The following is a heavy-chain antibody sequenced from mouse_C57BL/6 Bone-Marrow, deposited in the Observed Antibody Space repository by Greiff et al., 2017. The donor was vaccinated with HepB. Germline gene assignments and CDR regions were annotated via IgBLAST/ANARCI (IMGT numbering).Heavy chain of an antibody. Sequence: EVQLQQSGAELVRPGASVKLSCTASGFNIKDDYMHWVKQRPEQGLEWIGRIDPENGDTEYASKFQGKATITADTSSNTAYLQLSSLTSEDTAVYYCTTGGLRPFAYWGQGTLVTVSA. CDR2: IDPENGDT. D-gene: IGHD1-2*01. J-gene: IGHJ3*01. V-gene: IGHV14-4*01. CDR3: TTGGLRPFAY. CDR1: GFNIKDDY.